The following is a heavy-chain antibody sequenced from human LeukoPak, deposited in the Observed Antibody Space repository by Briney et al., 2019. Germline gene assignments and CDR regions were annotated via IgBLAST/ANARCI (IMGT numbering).Heavy chain of an antibody. CDR2: IYYSGST. CDR1: GGSISSYY. D-gene: IGHD2-15*01. J-gene: IGHJ5*02. Sequence: SETLSLTCTVSGGSISSYYWSWIRQPPGKGLEWIAYIYYSGSTNYNPSLKSRVTISVDTSKNQFSLKLSSVTAADTAVYYCARHSSRAAKPPGFDPWGQGTLVTVAS. CDR3: ARHSSRAAKPPGFDP. V-gene: IGHV4-59*08.